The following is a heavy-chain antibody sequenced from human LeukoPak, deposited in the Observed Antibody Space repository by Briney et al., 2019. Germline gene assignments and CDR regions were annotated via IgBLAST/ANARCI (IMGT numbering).Heavy chain of an antibody. J-gene: IGHJ4*02. Sequence: GGSLRLSCAASGFTFSSYWMSWVRQAPGKGLEWVATIRQDGSQKYYVDSVKGRFTISRDNAKNSLYLQMNSLRAEDTAVYYCARESGSVTSEVDFDYWGQGILVTVSS. CDR2: IRQDGSQK. CDR1: GFTFSSYW. CDR3: ARESGSVTSEVDFDY. V-gene: IGHV3-7*01. D-gene: IGHD4-17*01.